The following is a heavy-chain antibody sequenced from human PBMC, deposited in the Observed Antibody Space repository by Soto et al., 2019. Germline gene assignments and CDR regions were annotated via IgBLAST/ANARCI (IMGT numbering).Heavy chain of an antibody. J-gene: IGHJ4*02. CDR3: ANTGYDILTGYYNNY. V-gene: IGHV4-34*01. CDR2: INHSGST. CDR1: GGSVSNYH. D-gene: IGHD3-9*01. Sequence: PSETLSLTCGVYGGSVSNYHWSWIRQPPGKGLEWIGEINHSGSTKYNPSLKSRVTISVDTSKDQFSLKLSSVTAADTAIYYCANTGYDILTGYYNNYWGQGTLVTVSS.